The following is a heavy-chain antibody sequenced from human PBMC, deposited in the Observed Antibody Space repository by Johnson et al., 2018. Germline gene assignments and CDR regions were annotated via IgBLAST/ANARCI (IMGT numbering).Heavy chain of an antibody. CDR2: ISSSGSAI. CDR3: ARKRYRSSKGDAFDI. V-gene: IGHV3-48*01. D-gene: IGHD6-6*01. J-gene: IGHJ3*02. Sequence: VQLVESGGGLVQPGGSLRLSCAASGFTFSSHSMNWVRQAPGKGLEWVSYISSSGSAIDYPDSVKGRFSISRENSKNSLYLQMNSLRPEDTAGYYCARKRYRSSKGDAFDIWGQGTMVTVSA. CDR1: GFTFSSHS.